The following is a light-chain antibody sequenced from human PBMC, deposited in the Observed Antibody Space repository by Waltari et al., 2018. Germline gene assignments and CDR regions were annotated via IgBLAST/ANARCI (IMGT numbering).Light chain of an antibody. V-gene: IGLV2-14*03. J-gene: IGLJ1*01. CDR3: CSDTVSGSYV. CDR1: SSVVGDYKH. Sequence: QSDLTQPASVSGSPGQSIPISCTGTSSVVGDYKHVSWYQQHPGKAPKLLIYDVTSRPSAVSDRFSGSKSGNTASLTISGLQAEDEADYYCCSDTVSGSYVFGGGTKVTVL. CDR2: DVT.